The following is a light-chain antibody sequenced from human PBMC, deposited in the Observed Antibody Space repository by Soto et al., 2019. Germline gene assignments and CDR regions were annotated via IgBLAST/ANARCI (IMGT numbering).Light chain of an antibody. J-gene: IGKJ4*01. Sequence: MSQSPATLSVSPGERVTLSCRASQSVSSYLAWYQQKPGQAPRLLIYDASNRANGIPARFSGSGSGTDFTLTITSLEPEDVGVYYCQQRSDWHPLTFGGGTKVDIK. V-gene: IGKV3-11*01. CDR3: QQRSDWHPLT. CDR2: DAS. CDR1: QSVSSY.